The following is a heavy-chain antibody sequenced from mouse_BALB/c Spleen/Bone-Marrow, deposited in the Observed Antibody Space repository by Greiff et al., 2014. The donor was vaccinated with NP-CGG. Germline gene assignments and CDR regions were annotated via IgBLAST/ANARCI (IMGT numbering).Heavy chain of an antibody. Sequence: EVKLVESGGGLVKPGGSLKLSCAASGFTFSDYYMYWVRQTPEKRLEWVATISDGGGYTYYPDSVWGRFTISRDNAKNNLYLQMSSLKSEDTAMYYCARSGERYGAMDYCGQGTSVNVFS. J-gene: IGHJ4*01. CDR3: ARSGERYGAMDY. V-gene: IGHV5-4*02. CDR1: GFTFSDYY. D-gene: IGHD2-10*02. CDR2: ISDGGGYT.